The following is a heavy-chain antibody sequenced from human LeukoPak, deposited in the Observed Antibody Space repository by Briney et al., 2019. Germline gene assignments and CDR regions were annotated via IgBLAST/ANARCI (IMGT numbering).Heavy chain of an antibody. CDR3: AKEDRRGRHFDY. J-gene: IGHJ4*02. D-gene: IGHD3-16*01. Sequence: GGSLRLSCAASGFTFSSYAMSWVRQAPGKGLEWVSGISWNSGSIGYADSVKGRFTISRDNAKNSLYLQMNSLRAEDTALYYCAKEDRRGRHFDYWGQGTLVTVSS. CDR1: GFTFSSYA. V-gene: IGHV3-9*01. CDR2: ISWNSGSI.